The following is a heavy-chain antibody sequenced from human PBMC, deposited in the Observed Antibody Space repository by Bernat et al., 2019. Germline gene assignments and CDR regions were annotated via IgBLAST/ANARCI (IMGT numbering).Heavy chain of an antibody. CDR2: IIPIFGTA. V-gene: IGHV1-69*06. CDR3: ASGVITFGGVIVDDYYYYGMDV. J-gene: IGHJ6*02. CDR1: GGTFSSYA. Sequence: QVQLVQSGAEVKKPGSSVKVSCKASGGTFSSYAISWVRQAPGQGLEWMGGIIPIFGTANYAQKFQGRVTITADKSTSPAYMELSSLRSEDTAVYYCASGVITFGGVIVDDYYYYGMDVWGQGTTVTVSS. D-gene: IGHD3-16*02.